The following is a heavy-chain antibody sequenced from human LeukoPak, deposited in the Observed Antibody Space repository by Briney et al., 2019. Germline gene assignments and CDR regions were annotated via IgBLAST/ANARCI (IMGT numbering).Heavy chain of an antibody. J-gene: IGHJ4*02. CDR2: TYYMSNWYN. CDR3: ARESRSDWYLYYFDY. CDR1: GDSVSSNRAA. Sequence: SQTLSHTCAISGDSVSSNRAAWTWIRQSPSRGLEWLGRTYYMSNWYNDYALSVQGRITINPDTSKNQFSLRLNSVTPEDTAVYYCARESRSDWYLYYFDYWGQGALVTVSS. D-gene: IGHD6-19*01. V-gene: IGHV6-1*01.